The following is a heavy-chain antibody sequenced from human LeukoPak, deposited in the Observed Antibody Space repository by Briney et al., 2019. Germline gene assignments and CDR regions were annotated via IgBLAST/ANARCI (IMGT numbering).Heavy chain of an antibody. CDR2: ISGRSDRT. CDR3: AKEGVYNSAYAY. CDR1: GFSSSTYG. D-gene: IGHD6-25*01. V-gene: IGHV3-23*01. Sequence: GGSLRLSCAVSGFSSSTYGLSWVRQAPGKGLEWVSGISGRSDRTSYADFVKGRFTISGDKSTNTLYLQMNSLRADDTALYYCAKEGVYNSAYAYWGQGTLVTVSS. J-gene: IGHJ4*02.